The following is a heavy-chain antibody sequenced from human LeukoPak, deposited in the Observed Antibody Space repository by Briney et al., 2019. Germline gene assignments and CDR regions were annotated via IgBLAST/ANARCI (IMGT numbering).Heavy chain of an antibody. CDR2: IWYDGSNK. D-gene: IGHD2-2*01. J-gene: IGHJ4*02. Sequence: QPGRSLRLSCAASGFTFSSYGMHWVRQAPGKGLEWVADIWYDGSNKYYADSVKGRFTISRDNSKNTLYLQMNSLRAEDTAVYYCARDPPSSLALYYFDYWGQGTLVTVSS. V-gene: IGHV3-33*01. CDR1: GFTFSSYG. CDR3: ARDPPSSLALYYFDY.